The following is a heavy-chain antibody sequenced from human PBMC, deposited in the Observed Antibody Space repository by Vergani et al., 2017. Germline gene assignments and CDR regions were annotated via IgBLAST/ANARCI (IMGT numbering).Heavy chain of an antibody. Sequence: QVQVVQSGAEVKKSGASVKVSCKTSGYTFSNNYMHWVRQAPGQGLEWMGIINPSGGHTNYAQKFQGRVTMTRDTSTSTVYMELSSLRSEDTAIYYCARGYYGILAGYRYWGRGTLVAVSA. V-gene: IGHV1-46*03. CDR3: ARGYYGILAGYRY. D-gene: IGHD3-9*01. J-gene: IGHJ4*02. CDR2: INPSGGHT. CDR1: GYTFSNNY.